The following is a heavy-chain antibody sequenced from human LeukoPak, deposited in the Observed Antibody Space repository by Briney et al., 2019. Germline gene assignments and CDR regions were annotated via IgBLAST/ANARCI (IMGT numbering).Heavy chain of an antibody. V-gene: IGHV3-23*01. CDR3: ARGRGGYSSSWYVEGFDH. CDR2: VSSSGETT. D-gene: IGHD6-13*01. J-gene: IGHJ4*02. Sequence: GGSLRLSCVGSGFSFSTYGMTWVRQAPGKGLEWVSSVSSSGETTYYADSVKGRFTISRDNSKSTLYLQMNSLRAEDTALYYCARGRGGYSSSWYVEGFDHWGQGTLVTVSS. CDR1: GFSFSTYG.